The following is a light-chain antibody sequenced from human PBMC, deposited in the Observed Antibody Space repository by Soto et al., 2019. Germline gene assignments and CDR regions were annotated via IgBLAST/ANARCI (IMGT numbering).Light chain of an antibody. CDR3: QQYNYWPPIT. CDR1: QSVSSK. CDR2: GAS. V-gene: IGKV3-15*01. Sequence: EIVMTQSPATLSVSPGERATLSCRASQSVSSKLAWYQQKPDQAPRLLIYGASTRATGIPDRFSGSGSGTEFTLTISSLQSEDFAVYYCQQYNYWPPITFGQGTRLEIK. J-gene: IGKJ5*01.